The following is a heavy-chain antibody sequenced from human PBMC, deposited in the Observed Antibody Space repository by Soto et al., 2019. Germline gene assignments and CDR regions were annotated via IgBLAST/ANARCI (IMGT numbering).Heavy chain of an antibody. CDR1: GFTFSSYG. J-gene: IGHJ6*02. D-gene: IGHD5-18*01. CDR3: ARVDTAMVSNGMDV. CDR2: IWYDGSNK. V-gene: IGHV3-33*01. Sequence: GGSLRLSCAASGFTFSSYGMHWVRQAPGKGLEWVAVIWYDGSNKYYADSVKGRFTISRDNSKNTLYLQMNSLRAEDTAVYYCARVDTAMVSNGMDVWGQGTTVTVSS.